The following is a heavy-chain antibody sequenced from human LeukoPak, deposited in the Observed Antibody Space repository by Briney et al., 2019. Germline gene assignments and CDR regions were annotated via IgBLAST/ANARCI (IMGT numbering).Heavy chain of an antibody. V-gene: IGHV3-74*01. D-gene: IGHD6-19*01. CDR3: VRGIAGAANDH. Sequence: GGSLRLSCAASGFXFSSYWMHWVRQAPGKGRVWVSRINPDGSSTTYADSVKGRFTMSRDNAANMLYLQMNSLRADDTAVYYCVRGIAGAANDHWGQGTLVTVSS. J-gene: IGHJ4*02. CDR1: GFXFSSYW. CDR2: INPDGSST.